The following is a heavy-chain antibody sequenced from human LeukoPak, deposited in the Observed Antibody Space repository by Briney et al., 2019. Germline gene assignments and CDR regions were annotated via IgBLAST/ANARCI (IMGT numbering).Heavy chain of an antibody. V-gene: IGHV3-23*01. CDR1: GFTFTTYT. J-gene: IGHJ3*02. CDR2: IYGDASKT. Sequence: GGSLRLSCAASGFTFTTYTISWVRQAPGKGLEGVSSIYGDASKTFYADSVRGRFTISRDSSKSMVYLQMNGLRVDDTALYYCAKDRVSDNGWNFDMRGQGKMVIVSA. CDR3: AKDRVSDNGWNFDM. D-gene: IGHD1-1*01.